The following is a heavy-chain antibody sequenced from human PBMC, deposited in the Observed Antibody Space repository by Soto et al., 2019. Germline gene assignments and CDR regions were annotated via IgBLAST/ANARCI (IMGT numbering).Heavy chain of an antibody. J-gene: IGHJ6*03. CDR2: ISTYNGNT. Sequence: QVQLVQSGAEVKQPGASVKVSCKASGYTFTNYGFTWVRQAPGQGLEWLGGISTYNGNTKYAQKVQGRLTMTTDTSTSTANMELTSLRSDDTALYYCARTTVTASYYYMDVWGEGSTVTVSS. CDR3: ARTTVTASYYYMDV. D-gene: IGHD4-17*01. V-gene: IGHV1-18*01. CDR1: GYTFTNYG.